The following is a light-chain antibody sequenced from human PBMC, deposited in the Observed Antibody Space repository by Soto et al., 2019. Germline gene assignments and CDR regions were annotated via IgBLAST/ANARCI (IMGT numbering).Light chain of an antibody. CDR2: AAS. Sequence: EIVMTQSPATLSVSPGERATLSCRASQGVGSTLAWYQQKPGQTPRLLIYAASTRAPGVPARFSGSGSGTEFTLNINSLQSEDFAVYYCQHYHSWPLTFGGGTRVEIK. J-gene: IGKJ4*01. V-gene: IGKV3-15*01. CDR3: QHYHSWPLT. CDR1: QGVGST.